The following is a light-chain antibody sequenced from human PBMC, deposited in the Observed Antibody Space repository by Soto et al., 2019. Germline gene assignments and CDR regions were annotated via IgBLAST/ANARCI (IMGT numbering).Light chain of an antibody. Sequence: EIVLTQSPGTLSLSPGERATLSCRASQSVSNTYLAWYQQKPGQAPRLLIYAASSRATGIPDRFSGRGSGTDFTLTISRLEPEEFGVYYCQQYGSSPWTFGQGTKVEIK. V-gene: IGKV3-20*01. CDR1: QSVSNTY. CDR3: QQYGSSPWT. CDR2: AAS. J-gene: IGKJ1*01.